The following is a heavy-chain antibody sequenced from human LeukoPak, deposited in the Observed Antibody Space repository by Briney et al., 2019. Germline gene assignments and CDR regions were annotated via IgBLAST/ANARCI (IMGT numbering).Heavy chain of an antibody. CDR3: AKDRSTYYYDSSGYYPDAFDI. D-gene: IGHD3-22*01. CDR1: GYTFTGEY. Sequence: SCKASGYTFTGEYIHWVRQAPGQGLEWVAVISYDGSNKYYADSVKGRFTISRDNSKNTLYLQMNSLRAEDTAVYYCAKDRSTYYYDSSGYYPDAFDIWGQGTMVTVSS. V-gene: IGHV3-30*18. J-gene: IGHJ3*02. CDR2: ISYDGSNK.